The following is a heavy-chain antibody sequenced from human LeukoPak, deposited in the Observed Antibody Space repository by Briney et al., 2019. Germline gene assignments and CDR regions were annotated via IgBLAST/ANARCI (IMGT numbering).Heavy chain of an antibody. CDR1: GFTFSSYG. Sequence: PGRSLRLSCAASGFTFSSYGMHWVRQAPGKGLEWVAVIWYDGSNKYYADSVKGRFTISRDNSKNTLFLQMNSLRDEDTAVYYCAQNWNCDLWGQGTLVTVSS. D-gene: IGHD1-7*01. CDR2: IWYDGSNK. V-gene: IGHV3-33*06. CDR3: AQNWNCDL. J-gene: IGHJ4*02.